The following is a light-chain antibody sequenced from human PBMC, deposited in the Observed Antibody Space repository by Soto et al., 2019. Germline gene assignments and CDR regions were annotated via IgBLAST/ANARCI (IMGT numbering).Light chain of an antibody. V-gene: IGKV1-5*03. CDR3: QHYNSYSEA. CDR1: QSISSW. CDR2: KAS. Sequence: DIQIRQSPSALSSSLVGAFTITLRASQSISSWLAWYQQKPGIAPKLLIYKASTLQSGVPSRFSGSGSGTEFTLTISSLQPDDFATYYCQHYNSYSEAFGQGTKVDI. J-gene: IGKJ1*01.